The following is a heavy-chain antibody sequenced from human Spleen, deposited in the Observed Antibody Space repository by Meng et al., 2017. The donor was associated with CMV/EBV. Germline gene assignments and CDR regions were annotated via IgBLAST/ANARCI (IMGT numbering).Heavy chain of an antibody. D-gene: IGHD2-2*02. CDR1: GGSFSGWY. V-gene: IGHV4-34*01. Sequence: SETLSLTCAVSGGSFSGWYWSWIRQSPRKGLEWLGKISHSGSTNYNPSLKSRVTISVDMSKNQFSLRLTSVTAVDTAVYHCARHGYCSSTSCYITAGGFDPWGQGTLVTVSS. CDR3: ARHGYCSSTSCYITAGGFDP. CDR2: ISHSGST. J-gene: IGHJ5*02.